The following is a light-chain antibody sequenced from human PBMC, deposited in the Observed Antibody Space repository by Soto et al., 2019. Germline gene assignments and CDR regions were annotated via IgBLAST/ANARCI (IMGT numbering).Light chain of an antibody. V-gene: IGKV3-15*01. Sequence: EIVMTQSPATLSVSPGERATLSCRASQSVGDNLAWYQQKPGQAPRLLIHGASTRAAGIPARFSGSGSGTEFTLTITGLQSEDFVVYYCQQYGSSGTFGQGTKVDIK. CDR1: QSVGDN. CDR2: GAS. J-gene: IGKJ1*01. CDR3: QQYGSSGT.